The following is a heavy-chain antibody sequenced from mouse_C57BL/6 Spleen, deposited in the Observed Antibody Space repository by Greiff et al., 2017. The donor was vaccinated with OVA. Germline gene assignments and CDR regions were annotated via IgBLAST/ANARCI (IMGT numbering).Heavy chain of an antibody. CDR2: INPGSGGT. CDR1: GYAFTNYL. V-gene: IGHV1-54*01. CDR3: AKRNGNYSYYFDY. J-gene: IGHJ2*01. D-gene: IGHD2-1*01. Sequence: VQLQQSGAELVRPGTSVKVSCKASGYAFTNYLIEWVKQRPGQGLEWIGVINPGSGGTNYNEKFKGKATLTADKSSITAYMQLSSLTSEDSAVYFCAKRNGNYSYYFDYWGQGTTLTVSS.